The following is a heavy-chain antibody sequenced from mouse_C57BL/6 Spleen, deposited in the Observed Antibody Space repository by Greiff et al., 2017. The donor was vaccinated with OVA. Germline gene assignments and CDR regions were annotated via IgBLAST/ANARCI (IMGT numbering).Heavy chain of an antibody. Sequence: QVQLQQPGAELVRPGSSVKLSCKASGYTFTSYWMDWVKQRPGQGLEWIGNIYPSDSETHYNQKFKDKATLTVDKSSSTAYMQLSSLTSEDSAVYYCARGGTGTGAMDYWGQGTSVTVSS. D-gene: IGHD4-1*01. V-gene: IGHV1-61*01. CDR3: ARGGTGTGAMDY. CDR2: IYPSDSET. J-gene: IGHJ4*01. CDR1: GYTFTSYW.